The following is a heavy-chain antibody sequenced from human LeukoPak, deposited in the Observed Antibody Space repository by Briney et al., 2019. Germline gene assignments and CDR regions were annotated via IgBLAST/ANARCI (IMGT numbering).Heavy chain of an antibody. J-gene: IGHJ4*02. CDR1: GFTFSSYA. V-gene: IGHV3-64D*09. CDR2: ISSNGGST. CDR3: VKEQVRCFDY. Sequence: GGSLRLSCAASGFTFSSYAMHWVRQAPGKGLEYVSAISSNGGSTYYADSVKGRFTISRDNSKNTLYLQMSSLRAEDTAVYYCVKEQVRCFDYWGQGTLVTVSS.